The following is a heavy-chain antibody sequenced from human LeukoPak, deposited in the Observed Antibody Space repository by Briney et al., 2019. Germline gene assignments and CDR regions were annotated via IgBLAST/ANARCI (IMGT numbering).Heavy chain of an antibody. CDR3: GKARTALWFGELDY. CDR2: ISGSGSST. D-gene: IGHD3-10*01. J-gene: IGHJ4*02. Sequence: GGSLRLSCAASGFTFSSYAMSWVRQAPGKGLEWVSGISGSGSSTYYADSVKGRFTISRDNSKNTLNLQMNSLRAEDTAVYYCGKARTALWFGELDYWGQGTLVTVSS. CDR1: GFTFSSYA. V-gene: IGHV3-23*01.